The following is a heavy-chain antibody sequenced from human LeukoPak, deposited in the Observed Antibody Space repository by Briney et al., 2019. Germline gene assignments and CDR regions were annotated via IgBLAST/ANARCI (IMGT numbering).Heavy chain of an antibody. J-gene: IGHJ4*02. CDR1: GGSFSGYY. Sequence: ETLSLTCAVYGGSFSGYYWSWIRQPPWKGLEWVSAISVSGGSTYYADSVKGRFTISRDNSKNTLYLQMHSLRAEDTAVYYCATHPYCSSTSCYVQFDYWGQGTLVTVSS. D-gene: IGHD2-2*01. V-gene: IGHV3-23*01. CDR2: ISVSGGST. CDR3: ATHPYCSSTSCYVQFDY.